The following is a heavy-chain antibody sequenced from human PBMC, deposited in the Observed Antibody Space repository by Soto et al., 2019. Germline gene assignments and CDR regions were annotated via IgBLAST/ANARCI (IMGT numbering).Heavy chain of an antibody. Sequence: QVQLVESGGGVVQPGRSLRLSCAASGFSFSISPMHWVRQAPGKGPEWVALISYDGTNKFYADSVKGRFTISRDNSKSTLYLQVDGLRPEDAAVYYCERDPKTSGGQHWAFNYFDSWGPGTLVTDST. V-gene: IGHV3-30-3*01. J-gene: IGHJ4*02. CDR2: ISYDGTNK. CDR3: ERDPKTSGGQHWAFNYFDS. CDR1: GFSFSISP. D-gene: IGHD7-27*01.